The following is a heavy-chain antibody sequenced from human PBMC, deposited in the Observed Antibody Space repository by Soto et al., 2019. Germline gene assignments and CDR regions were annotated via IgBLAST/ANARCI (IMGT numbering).Heavy chain of an antibody. J-gene: IGHJ4*02. CDR2: ISYDGSNK. CDR1: GFTFSSYG. V-gene: IGHV3-30*18. CDR3: AKVGQVGYCSSTSCHTNY. D-gene: IGHD2-2*01. Sequence: QVQLVESGGGVVQPGRSLRLSCAASGFTFSSYGMHWVRQAPGKGLEWVAVISYDGSNKYYADSVKGRFTISRDNSKNTLDLQMNSVRAEDTAVYYCAKVGQVGYCSSTSCHTNYWGQGTLVTVSP.